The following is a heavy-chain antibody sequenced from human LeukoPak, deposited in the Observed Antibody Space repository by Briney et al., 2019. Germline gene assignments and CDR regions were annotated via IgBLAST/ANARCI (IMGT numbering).Heavy chain of an antibody. Sequence: SETLSLTCSVSGDSISSYYWSWIRQPPGKGLEWIGYIYYSGSTNYNPSLKSRVTISVDTSKNQFSLQLTSVTAADTAVYYCARDRRSPPDAFDIWGQGTMVTVSS. J-gene: IGHJ3*02. V-gene: IGHV4-59*01. CDR2: IYYSGST. CDR3: ARDRRSPPDAFDI. CDR1: GDSISSYY.